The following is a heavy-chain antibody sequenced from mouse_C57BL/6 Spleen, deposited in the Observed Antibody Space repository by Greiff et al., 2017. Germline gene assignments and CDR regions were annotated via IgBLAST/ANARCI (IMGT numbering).Heavy chain of an antibody. V-gene: IGHV1-19*01. CDR2: INPYNGGT. CDR3: ARGDYDGERGWFAY. CDR1: GYTFTDYY. D-gene: IGHD2-4*01. J-gene: IGHJ3*01. Sequence: EGQLHLSGPVLVKPGASVKMSCKASGYTFTDYYMNWVKQSHGKSLEWIGVINPYNGGTSYNQKFKGKATLTVDKSSSTAYMELNSLTSEDSAVYYCARGDYDGERGWFAYWGQGTLVTVSA.